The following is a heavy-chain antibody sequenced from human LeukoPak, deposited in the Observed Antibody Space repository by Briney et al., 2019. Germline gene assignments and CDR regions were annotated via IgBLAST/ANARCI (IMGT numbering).Heavy chain of an antibody. Sequence: ASVKVSCKASGYTFTSYYMHWVRHAPGQGLEWMGIINPSGCSISYAQKFQGRVTMTRDMSTSTVYMELRSLRSEDTAVYYCARGDDAYSSSPYIFDYWGQGNLVTVSS. CDR1: GYTFTSYY. CDR3: ARGDDAYSSSPYIFDY. CDR2: INPSGCSI. J-gene: IGHJ4*02. V-gene: IGHV1-46*01. D-gene: IGHD6-19*01.